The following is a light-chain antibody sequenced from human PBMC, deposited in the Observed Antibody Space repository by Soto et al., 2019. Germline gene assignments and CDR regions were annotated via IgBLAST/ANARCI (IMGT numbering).Light chain of an antibody. V-gene: IGKV3-11*01. J-gene: IGKJ1*01. CDR2: DAS. Sequence: EIVMTQSPATLSVSPGERATLSCRASQSVSSYLAWYQQKPGQAPRLLIYDASNRATGIPARFSGSGSGTDFTLTISSLEPEDFAVYYCQQRSNWPKTFGQGTRWIS. CDR1: QSVSSY. CDR3: QQRSNWPKT.